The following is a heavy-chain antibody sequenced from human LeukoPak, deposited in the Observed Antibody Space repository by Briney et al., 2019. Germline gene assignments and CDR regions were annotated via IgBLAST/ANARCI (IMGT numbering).Heavy chain of an antibody. CDR1: GYTFTGYY. CDR3: ARDIRGSSGYSNSNY. CDR2: INPNSGGT. D-gene: IGHD3-22*01. J-gene: IGHJ4*02. V-gene: IGHV1-2*02. Sequence: ASVKVSCKASGYTFTGYYMYWVRQAPGQGLEWMGWINPNSGGTNYAQKFQGRVTMTRDTSISTAYMELSRLRSDDTAVYYCARDIRGSSGYSNSNYWGQGTLVTVSS.